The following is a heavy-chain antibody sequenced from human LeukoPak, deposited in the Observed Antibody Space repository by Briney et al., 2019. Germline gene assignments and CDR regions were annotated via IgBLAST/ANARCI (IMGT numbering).Heavy chain of an antibody. Sequence: GGSLRLSCAASGFTFSSYAMSWVRQAPGKGLEWVSAISSSGGSTYYADSVKGRFTISRDNSKNTLYLQMNSLRAEDTAVYYCAKDDYDSSGYHSAFDYWGQGTLVTVSS. CDR2: ISSSGGST. CDR3: AKDDYDSSGYHSAFDY. D-gene: IGHD3-22*01. V-gene: IGHV3-23*01. J-gene: IGHJ4*02. CDR1: GFTFSSYA.